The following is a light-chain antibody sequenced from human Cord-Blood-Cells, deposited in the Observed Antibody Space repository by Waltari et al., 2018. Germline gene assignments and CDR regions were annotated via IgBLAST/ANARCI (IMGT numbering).Light chain of an antibody. V-gene: IGLV6-57*02. CDR3: QSYDSSNYWV. CDR1: SGSIASNY. CDR2: EDN. J-gene: IGLJ3*02. Sequence: NFMLTQPHSVSESPGKTVTISCTGSSGSIASNYVQWYQQRPGSAPTTVMYEDNQRPSGVPDRFSGSIDSSSNSASLTISGLKTEDEADYYCQSYDSSNYWVFGGGTKLTVL.